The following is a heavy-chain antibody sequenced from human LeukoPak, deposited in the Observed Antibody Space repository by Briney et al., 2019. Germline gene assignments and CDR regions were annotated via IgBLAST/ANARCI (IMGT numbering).Heavy chain of an antibody. V-gene: IGHV3-9*01. D-gene: IGHD6-19*01. CDR3: ARDMVAGTYYYYYMDV. CDR1: GFTFDDYA. Sequence: GGSLRLSCAASGFTFDDYAMHWVRQAPGKGLEWVSGISWNSGSIGYADCVKGRFTISRDNAKNSLYLQMNSLRAEDTAVYYCARDMVAGTYYYYYMDVWGKGTTVTVSS. CDR2: ISWNSGSI. J-gene: IGHJ6*03.